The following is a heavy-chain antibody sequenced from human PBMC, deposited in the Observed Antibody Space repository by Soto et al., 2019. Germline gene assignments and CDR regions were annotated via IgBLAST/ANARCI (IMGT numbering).Heavy chain of an antibody. CDR3: ARDFSGPMDY. D-gene: IGHD3-10*01. V-gene: IGHV1-46*04. J-gene: IGHJ4*02. Sequence: GGSVKVSLKAYGYPFTNYYMHWVRQAPGQGLEWMGIIYPSGGSTRNAHKLQGRVTMTRDTSTRTVYMELSSLRSEDTAVYYCARDFSGPMDYWGRGTLVTVSS. CDR2: IYPSGGST. CDR1: GYPFTNYY.